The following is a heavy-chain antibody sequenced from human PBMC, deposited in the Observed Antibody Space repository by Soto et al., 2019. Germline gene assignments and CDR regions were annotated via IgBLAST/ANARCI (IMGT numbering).Heavy chain of an antibody. V-gene: IGHV1-69*02. CDR2: IIPILGIA. D-gene: IGHD3-10*01. J-gene: IGHJ5*02. CDR1: GGTFSSYT. Sequence: GASVKVSCKASGGTFSSYTISWVRQAPGQGLEWMGRIIPILGIANYAQKFQGRVTITADKSTSTAYMELSSLRSEDTAVYYCARSAYYYGSLAYNCIDPWGQGTLVTVSS. CDR3: ARSAYYYGSLAYNCIDP.